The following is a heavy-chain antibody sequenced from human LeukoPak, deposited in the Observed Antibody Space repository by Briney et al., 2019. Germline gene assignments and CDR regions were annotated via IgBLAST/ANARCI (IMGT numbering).Heavy chain of an antibody. J-gene: IGHJ5*02. CDR2: ISGGGDGT. CDR3: AKDRTGTTGRDWLDP. V-gene: IGHV3-23*01. D-gene: IGHD1-1*01. Sequence: PGGSLRLSCAASGFTFISYDMGWVRQAPGKGLEWVSSISGGGDGTYYADSVKGRITISRDNSKNTLFLQMNSLRGEDTAVYYCAKDRTGTTGRDWLDPWGQGTLVTVSS. CDR1: GFTFISYD.